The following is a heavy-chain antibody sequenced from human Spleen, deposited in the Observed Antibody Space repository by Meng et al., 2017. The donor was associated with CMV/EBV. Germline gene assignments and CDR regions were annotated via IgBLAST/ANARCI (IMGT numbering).Heavy chain of an antibody. V-gene: IGHV4-31*03. CDR1: GGSITSGAYY. Sequence: CTVSGGSITSGAYYWNWIRQHPGKGLEWIGYIYYSGSTSYNPSLKSRLTVSVDTSNNRFSLKMRSVTAADTAVYYCARVRSGGWHFDYWGRGTLVTAPQ. J-gene: IGHJ4*02. D-gene: IGHD3-10*01. CDR2: IYYSGST. CDR3: ARVRSGGWHFDY.